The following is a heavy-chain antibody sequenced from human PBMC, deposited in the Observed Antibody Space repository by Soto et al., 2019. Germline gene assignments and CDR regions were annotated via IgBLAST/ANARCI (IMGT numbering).Heavy chain of an antibody. D-gene: IGHD1-26*01. CDR3: AKGVGEHGYYYYGLDV. J-gene: IGHJ6*02. Sequence: EVQLLESGGGLVQPGGSLRLSCAASGFTFSSYAMSWVRQAPGKGLEWVSAISGSGGSTYYADSVKGRFTISRDNSKNTLYLQMSSLRAEDTAVYYCAKGVGEHGYYYYGLDVWGQGTTVTVSS. V-gene: IGHV3-23*01. CDR1: GFTFSSYA. CDR2: ISGSGGST.